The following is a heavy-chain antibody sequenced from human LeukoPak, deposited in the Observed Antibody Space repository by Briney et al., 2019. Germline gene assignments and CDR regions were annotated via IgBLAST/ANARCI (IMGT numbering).Heavy chain of an antibody. Sequence: GGSLRLSGAASGFPFSEYSMNWVRQAPGKGLEWISYIGISSGNTKYADSVKGRFTISGDNAKNSLYLQMSSLRVEDTAVYYCARDHNYAFDNWGQGTLVTVSS. CDR2: IGISSGNT. CDR3: ARDHNYAFDN. V-gene: IGHV3-11*06. D-gene: IGHD1-1*01. CDR1: GFPFSEYS. J-gene: IGHJ4*02.